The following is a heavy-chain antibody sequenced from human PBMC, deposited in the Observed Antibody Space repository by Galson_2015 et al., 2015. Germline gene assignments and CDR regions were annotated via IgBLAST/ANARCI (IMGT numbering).Heavy chain of an antibody. Sequence: ALVKPTQTLTLTCTFSGFSLSTSGVGVGWIRQPPGKALEWLALIYWDDDKRYSPSLKSRLTITKDTSKNQVVLTMTNMDPVDTATYYCARPYYYDSSGPFDAFDIWGQGTTVTVSS. J-gene: IGHJ3*02. V-gene: IGHV2-5*02. CDR3: ARPYYYDSSGPFDAFDI. D-gene: IGHD3-22*01. CDR1: GFSLSTSGVG. CDR2: IYWDDDK.